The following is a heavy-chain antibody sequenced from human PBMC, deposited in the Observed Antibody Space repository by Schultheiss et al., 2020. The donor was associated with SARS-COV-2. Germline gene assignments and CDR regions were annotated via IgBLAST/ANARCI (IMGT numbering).Heavy chain of an antibody. CDR1: GFTFSSYA. CDR3: ARGPAPYYDFWSGYRQGWFDP. CDR2: ISYDGSNK. D-gene: IGHD3-3*01. V-gene: IGHV3-33*05. Sequence: GGSLRLSCAASGFTFSSYAMHWVRQAPGKGLEWVAVISYDGSNKYYADSVKGRFTISRDNSKNTLYLQMNSLRAEDTAVYYCARGPAPYYDFWSGYRQGWFDPWGQGTLVTVSS. J-gene: IGHJ5*02.